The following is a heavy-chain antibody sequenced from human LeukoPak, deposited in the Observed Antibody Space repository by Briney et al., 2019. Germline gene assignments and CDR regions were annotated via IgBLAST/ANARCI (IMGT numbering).Heavy chain of an antibody. CDR3: ARFPYYDFWGGPRSAFDI. Sequence: SETLSLTCTVSGGSISSSSYYWGWIRQPPGKGLEWIGSICYSGSTYYNPSLKSRVTISVDTSKNQFSLKLSSVTAADTAVYYCARFPYYDFWGGPRSAFDIWGQGTMVTVSS. J-gene: IGHJ3*02. CDR2: ICYSGST. CDR1: GGSISSSSYY. V-gene: IGHV4-39*01. D-gene: IGHD3-3*01.